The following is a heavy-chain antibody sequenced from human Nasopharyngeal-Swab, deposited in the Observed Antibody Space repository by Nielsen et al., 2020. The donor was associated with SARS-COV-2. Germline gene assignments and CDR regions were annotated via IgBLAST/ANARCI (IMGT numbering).Heavy chain of an antibody. CDR3: ARGDSGSYSAY. D-gene: IGHD1-26*01. Sequence: VCQAPGKGLEWMGWISAFNGHTNYAQKFQGRVTMTTDTYTSTAYMELRTLRSDDTAVYYCARGDSGSYSAYWGQGTLVTVSS. CDR2: ISAFNGHT. V-gene: IGHV1-18*01. J-gene: IGHJ4*02.